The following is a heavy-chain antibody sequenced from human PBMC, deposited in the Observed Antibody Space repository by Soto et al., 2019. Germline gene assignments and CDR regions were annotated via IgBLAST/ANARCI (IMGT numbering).Heavy chain of an antibody. CDR3: AKDRREMATSGMDV. J-gene: IGHJ6*02. D-gene: IGHD5-12*01. CDR1: GFTFSSFG. Sequence: QVQLVESGGGVVQPGRSLRLSCAASGFTFSSFGIHWVRQAPGKGLEWVAVISYDGSDKSYADSVKGRFTITRDNPENTRELQRDSLRAEDTAVYYCAKDRREMATSGMDVWGQGTTVTVSS. CDR2: ISYDGSDK. V-gene: IGHV3-30*18.